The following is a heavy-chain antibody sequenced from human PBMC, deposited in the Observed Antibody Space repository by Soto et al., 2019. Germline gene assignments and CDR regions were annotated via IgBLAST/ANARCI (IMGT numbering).Heavy chain of an antibody. Sequence: EVQLVESGGGLVQPGGSLKLSCAASGFTFSGSAMHWVRQASGKGLEWVGRIRSTANNYATAYPASVKGRFTISRDDSKNKAYRQMHSLKTEDTAVYYCTRHLCSSGYNFDIWGQGTMVTVSS. D-gene: IGHD3-22*01. V-gene: IGHV3-73*01. CDR2: IRSTANNYAT. J-gene: IGHJ3*02. CDR3: TRHLCSSGYNFDI. CDR1: GFTFSGSA.